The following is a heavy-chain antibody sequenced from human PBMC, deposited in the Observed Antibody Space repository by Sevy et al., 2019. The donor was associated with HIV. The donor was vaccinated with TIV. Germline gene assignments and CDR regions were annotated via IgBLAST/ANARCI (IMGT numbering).Heavy chain of an antibody. CDR1: GYTLTELS. CDR3: ATRYVGATVTDDY. V-gene: IGHV1-24*01. J-gene: IGHJ4*02. Sequence: ASVKVSCKVSGYTLTELSMHWVRQAPGKGLEWMGGFDPEDGERIYAQTFQGRVTMTEDTSTDTTYMELSSLRSEDTAVYYCATRYVGATVTDDYWGQGTLVTVSS. D-gene: IGHD1-26*01. CDR2: FDPEDGER.